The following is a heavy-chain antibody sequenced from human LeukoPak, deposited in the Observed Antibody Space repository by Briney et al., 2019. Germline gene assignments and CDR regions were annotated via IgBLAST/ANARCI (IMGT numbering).Heavy chain of an antibody. CDR3: ARRYFDY. CDR2: IKQDGSEK. CDR1: GFTFSSYW. J-gene: IGHJ4*02. V-gene: IGHV3-7*03. Sequence: PGGSLRLSCAASGFTFSSYWMQWVRQAPGKGLEWVANIKQDGSEKYYADSVKGRFIISGDNAKNALYLQMSSLRAEDTAIYYCARRYFDYWGQGTLVTVSS.